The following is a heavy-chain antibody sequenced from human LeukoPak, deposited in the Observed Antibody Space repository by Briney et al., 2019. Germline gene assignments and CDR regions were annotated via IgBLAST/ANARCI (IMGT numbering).Heavy chain of an antibody. CDR1: GGSISSYY. Sequence: PSETLSLTCTVSGGSISSYYWSWIRQPPGKGLEWIGYIYYSGSTNYSPSLKSRVTISVDTSKNQLSLKLSSVTAADTAVYYCARQYRLSSSDPYYYGMDVWGQGTTVTVSS. CDR2: IYYSGST. CDR3: ARQYRLSSSDPYYYGMDV. J-gene: IGHJ6*02. D-gene: IGHD6-6*01. V-gene: IGHV4-59*08.